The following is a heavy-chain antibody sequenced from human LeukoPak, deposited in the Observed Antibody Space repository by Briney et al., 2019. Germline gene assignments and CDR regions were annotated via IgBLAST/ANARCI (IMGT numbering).Heavy chain of an antibody. J-gene: IGHJ6*02. Sequence: GGSLRLSCAASGFSFSSYGMHWVRQAPGRGLEWVSTITASGGSTSYADSVKGRFTISRDNSKNTLHLQMNTLRAEDTALYYCAKTPPGSFYGMDVWGQGTTVTVSS. CDR3: AKTPPGSFYGMDV. CDR2: ITASGGST. D-gene: IGHD3-10*01. CDR1: GFSFSSYG. V-gene: IGHV3-23*01.